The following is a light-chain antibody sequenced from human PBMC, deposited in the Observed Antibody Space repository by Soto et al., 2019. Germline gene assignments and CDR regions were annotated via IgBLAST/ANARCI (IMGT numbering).Light chain of an antibody. V-gene: IGLV2-14*01. CDR1: SSDVGGYNY. Sequence: QSALTQPASVSGSPGQSITISCTGTSSDVGGYNYVSWYQQHPGKAPKLMIYDVNNRPSGVSNRFSGSKSGNTASLTISGLQAEDEADYYCRLYTSSSSYVFGSGTKLTVL. J-gene: IGLJ1*01. CDR2: DVN. CDR3: RLYTSSSSYV.